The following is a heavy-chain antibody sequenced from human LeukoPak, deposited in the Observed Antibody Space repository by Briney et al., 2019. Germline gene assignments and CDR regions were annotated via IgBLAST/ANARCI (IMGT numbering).Heavy chain of an antibody. J-gene: IGHJ4*02. D-gene: IGHD3-22*01. CDR2: ISSSSSYI. V-gene: IGHV3-21*01. CDR3: AREKEYYDSSGYYPYLSFDY. CDR1: GFTLSSYS. Sequence: GGSLRLSCAASGFTLSSYSMNWVRQAPGKGLEWVSSISSSSSYIYYADSVKGRFTISRDNAKNSLYLQMNSLRAEDTAVYYCAREKEYYDSSGYYPYLSFDYWGQGTLVTVSS.